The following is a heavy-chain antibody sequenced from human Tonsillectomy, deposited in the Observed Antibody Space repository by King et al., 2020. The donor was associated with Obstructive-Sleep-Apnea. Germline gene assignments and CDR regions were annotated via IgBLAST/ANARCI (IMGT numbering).Heavy chain of an antibody. D-gene: IGHD4-23*01. V-gene: IGHV5-51*01. CDR1: GYSFTSYW. CDR2: IYPCDSDT. Sequence: EVQLVESGAEVKKPGESLKISCKGSGYSFTSYWIGWVRQMPGKGLEWMGIIYPCDSDTGYSPSFQGQVTISADKSISTAFLHGSSLKASDTAMYYCASRCSYGGNYFDFWGQGTLVTVSS. J-gene: IGHJ4*02. CDR3: ASRCSYGGNYFDF.